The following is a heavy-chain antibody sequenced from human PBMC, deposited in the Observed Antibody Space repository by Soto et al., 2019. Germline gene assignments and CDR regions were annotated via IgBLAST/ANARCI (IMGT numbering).Heavy chain of an antibody. CDR3: ARGKGYNWNYGWFDP. J-gene: IGHJ5*02. D-gene: IGHD1-7*01. CDR2: ISSSSSTI. Sequence: EVQLVESGGGLVQPGGSLRLSCATSGFTFSTYSMNWVRQAPGKGLEWVSYISSSSSTIYYADSVKGRFTISRDNAKNSLYLQMNSLRDEDTAVYYCARGKGYNWNYGWFDPWGQGTRVTVS. V-gene: IGHV3-48*02. CDR1: GFTFSTYS.